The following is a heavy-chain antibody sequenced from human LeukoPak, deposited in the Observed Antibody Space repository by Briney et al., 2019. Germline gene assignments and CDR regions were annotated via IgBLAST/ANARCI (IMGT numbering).Heavy chain of an antibody. CDR3: AGESFLVGMDV. CDR1: GYTFTSFA. D-gene: IGHD1-26*01. V-gene: IGHV1-3*01. CDR2: INAGNGNT. Sequence: ASVKVSCKASGYTFTSFALHWVRQAPGQRLEWMGWINAGNGNTKYSQKFQGRVTIFRDTSATTAYMVLSSLRSEDTAVYYCAGESFLVGMDVWGQGTTVTVSS. J-gene: IGHJ6*02.